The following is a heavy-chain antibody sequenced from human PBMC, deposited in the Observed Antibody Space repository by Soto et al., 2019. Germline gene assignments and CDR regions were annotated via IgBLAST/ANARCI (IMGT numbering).Heavy chain of an antibody. J-gene: IGHJ4*02. D-gene: IGHD3-16*02. CDR1: GFTFSCYA. CDR3: AKSRVFIGAIVTLLDS. CDR2: ISNNGDTA. Sequence: EVQLLESGGGLVQPGGSLTLSCATSGFTFSCYAMVWVRQAAEKGLEWVASISNNGDTAYYADSVKGRFTISRGNSENILYLQMNGLRADDTALYFCAKSRVFIGAIVTLLDSWGQGTQVTVSS. V-gene: IGHV3-23*01.